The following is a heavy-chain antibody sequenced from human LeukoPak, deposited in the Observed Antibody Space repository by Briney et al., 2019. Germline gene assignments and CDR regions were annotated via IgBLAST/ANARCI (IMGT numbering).Heavy chain of an antibody. CDR3: AREVWYYGSGSYSAWFDP. D-gene: IGHD3-10*01. CDR2: INHSGST. CDR1: GGSFSGYY. J-gene: IGHJ5*02. V-gene: IGHV4-34*01. Sequence: SETLSLTCAVYGGSFSGYYWSWIRQPPGKGLEWIGEINHSGSTNYNPSLKSRVTISVDTSKNQFSLKLSSVTAADTAVCYCAREVWYYGSGSYSAWFDPWGQGTLVTVSS.